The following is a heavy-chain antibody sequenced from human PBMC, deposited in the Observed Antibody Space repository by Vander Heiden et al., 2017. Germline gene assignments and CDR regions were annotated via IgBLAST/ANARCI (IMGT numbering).Heavy chain of an antibody. V-gene: IGHV4-59*11. CDR3: ARDSSYFEY. J-gene: IGHJ4*02. CDR1: GGSITSHY. CDR2: VYYSGST. Sequence: QVQLQESGPVLVTPSETLSLTCTVSGGSITSHYWSWIRQPPGKGLEWIGYVYYSGSTNYNPSLKSRVTISVDTSKNQFSLKLSSVTAADTAVYYCARDSSYFEYWGQGTLVTVSS.